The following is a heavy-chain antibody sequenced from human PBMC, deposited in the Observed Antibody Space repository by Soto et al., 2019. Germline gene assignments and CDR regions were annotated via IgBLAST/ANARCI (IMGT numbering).Heavy chain of an antibody. CDR3: TTGPGQQLVGFDY. CDR2: IKSKADGETT. D-gene: IGHD6-13*01. CDR1: GFTFNNAW. Sequence: EVQLAESGGGLVKPGGSLRLSCAASGFTFNNAWLSWVSQAPGKGLEWVGRIKSKADGETTDYASPVKGRFTISRDDSKNMLYLQIDSLKTEDTALYYCTTGPGQQLVGFDYRGQGTLITVSS. J-gene: IGHJ4*02. V-gene: IGHV3-15*01.